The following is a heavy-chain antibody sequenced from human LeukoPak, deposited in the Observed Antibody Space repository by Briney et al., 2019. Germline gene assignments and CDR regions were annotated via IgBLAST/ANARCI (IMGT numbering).Heavy chain of an antibody. J-gene: IGHJ4*02. V-gene: IGHV3-15*01. CDR1: GFIFSNAW. D-gene: IGHD6-19*01. Sequence: GGSLRLSCAASGFIFSNAWMAWVRQAPGKGLEWVGRIKSKTDGGTTDYAAPVKGRLTISRDDSKNTLYLQMNSLKTEDTAVYFCATSSGWTGTFDYWGQGTLVTVSS. CDR3: ATSSGWTGTFDY. CDR2: IKSKTDGGTT.